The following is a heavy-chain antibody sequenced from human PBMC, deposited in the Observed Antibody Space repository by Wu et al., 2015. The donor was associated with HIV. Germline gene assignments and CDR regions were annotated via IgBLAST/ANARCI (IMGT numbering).Heavy chain of an antibody. Sequence: QVQLQESGPGLVKPSQTLSLTCTVSGDSISSGTYYWTWIRQPAGKELEWIGYIYTSGSTKYNPSLKSRVTISVGTSKNQVSLRLTSVTAADTAVYYCARLVWVGTTCKGFDPWGQGTLVTVSS. D-gene: IGHD1/OR15-1a*01. CDR3: ARLVWVGTTCKGFDP. CDR1: GDSISSGTYY. J-gene: IGHJ5*02. V-gene: IGHV4-61*09. CDR2: IYTSGST.